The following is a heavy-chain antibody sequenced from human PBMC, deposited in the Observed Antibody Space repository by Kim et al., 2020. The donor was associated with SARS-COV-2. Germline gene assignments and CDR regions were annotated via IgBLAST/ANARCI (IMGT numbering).Heavy chain of an antibody. CDR2: SI. V-gene: IGHV3-21*01. D-gene: IGHD3-10*01. J-gene: IGHJ4*02. Sequence: SIYCADSVKGRFTISRDNAKNSLYLQMNGLRAEDTAVYYCASLWGRYLDYWGQGTLVTVSS. CDR3: ASLWGRYLDY.